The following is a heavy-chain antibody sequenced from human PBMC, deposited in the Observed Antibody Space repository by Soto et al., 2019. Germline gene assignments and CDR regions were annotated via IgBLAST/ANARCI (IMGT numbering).Heavy chain of an antibody. CDR2: IWYDGSNK. CDR1: GFTFSSYG. V-gene: IGHV3-30*02. Sequence: GGSLRLSCAASGFTFSSYGMHWVRQAPGKGLEWVAVIWYDGSNKYYADSVKGRFTISRDNSKNTLYLQMNSLRAEDTAVYYFAKEGIDTAMPLGGDWFDPWGQGTLVTVSS. J-gene: IGHJ5*02. CDR3: AKEGIDTAMPLGGDWFDP. D-gene: IGHD5-18*01.